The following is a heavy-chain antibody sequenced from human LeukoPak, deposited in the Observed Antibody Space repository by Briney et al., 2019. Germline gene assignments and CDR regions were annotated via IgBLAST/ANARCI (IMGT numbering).Heavy chain of an antibody. V-gene: IGHV3-30*02. CDR1: GFTFSYYG. D-gene: IGHD6-19*01. Sequence: PGGSLRLSCAASGFTFSYYGMHWVRQAPGKGLEWVAFIRYDETKTYFGDSVKGRFSISRDNSKNTVYLQMNSLRADDTAVYYCARRSGWYNDYWGQGTLVTVSS. CDR3: ARRSGWYNDY. J-gene: IGHJ4*02. CDR2: IRYDETKT.